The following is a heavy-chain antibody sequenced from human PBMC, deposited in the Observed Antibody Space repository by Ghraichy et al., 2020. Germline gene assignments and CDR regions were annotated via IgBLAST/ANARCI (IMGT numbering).Heavy chain of an antibody. D-gene: IGHD2-2*01. J-gene: IGHJ5*02. Sequence: SETLSLTCAVYGGSFSGYYWSWIRQPPGKGLEWIGEINHSGSTTYNPSLKSRVIISVDTSKNQFSLKLNSVTAADTAVYYCARGPYCSTTSCYWFDPWGQGTLVTVSS. CDR1: GGSFSGYY. CDR2: INHSGST. CDR3: ARGPYCSTTSCYWFDP. V-gene: IGHV4-34*01.